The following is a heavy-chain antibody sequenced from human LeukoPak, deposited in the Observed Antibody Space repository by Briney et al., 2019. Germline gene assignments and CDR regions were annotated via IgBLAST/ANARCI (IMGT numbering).Heavy chain of an antibody. D-gene: IGHD1-26*01. CDR1: GGTFSSYA. CDR3: AREDYSGSYYLNAFDI. CDR2: IIPILGTA. J-gene: IGHJ3*02. V-gene: IGHV1-69*13. Sequence: GASVTVSCTASGGTFSSYAISWVRQAPGQGLEWMGGIIPILGTANYAQKFQGRVTITADESTSTAYMELSSLRSEDTAVYYCAREDYSGSYYLNAFDIWGQGTMVTVSS.